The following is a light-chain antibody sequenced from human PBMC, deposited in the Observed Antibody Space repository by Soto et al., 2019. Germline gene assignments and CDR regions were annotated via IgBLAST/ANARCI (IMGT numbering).Light chain of an antibody. CDR2: GAS. CDR3: QQYNNRRPIT. J-gene: IGKJ5*01. CDR1: QSVSSN. Sequence: EIVLTQSPATLSVSPGERATLSCRASQSVSSNLAWYQQKQGQAPRRLIYGASTRATGIPARFSGSGSGTEFTLTISRLESEDFAVYYCQQYNNRRPITFGQGTQLEIK. V-gene: IGKV3-15*01.